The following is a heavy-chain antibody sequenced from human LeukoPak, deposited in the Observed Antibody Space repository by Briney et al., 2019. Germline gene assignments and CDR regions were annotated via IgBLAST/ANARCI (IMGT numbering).Heavy chain of an antibody. J-gene: IGHJ4*02. D-gene: IGHD1-20*01. Sequence: PSETLSLTCTVSGGSISSYYWSWIRQPPGKGLEWIGYIYYSGSTYYNPSLKSRVTISVDTSKNQFSLKLSSVTAADTAVYYCASQYNWNRIDYWGQGTLVTVSS. CDR2: IYYSGST. CDR1: GGSISSYY. V-gene: IGHV4-59*08. CDR3: ASQYNWNRIDY.